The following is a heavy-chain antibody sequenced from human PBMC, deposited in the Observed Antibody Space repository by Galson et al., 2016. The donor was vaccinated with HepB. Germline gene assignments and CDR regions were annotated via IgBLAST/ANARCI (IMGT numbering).Heavy chain of an antibody. V-gene: IGHV3-30*09. Sequence: SLRLSCAASGFTFSTYAMHWVRQAPGKGLEWVAGISFDGSNKYYADSVKGRFAVSRDNSKTTLYLQMNSLRADDTAVYYCARDRKGYDVWSGYGDYYYSGMDVWGQGTTVTVSS. CDR1: GFTFSTYA. CDR3: ARDRKGYDVWSGYGDYYYSGMDV. J-gene: IGHJ6*02. CDR2: ISFDGSNK. D-gene: IGHD3-3*01.